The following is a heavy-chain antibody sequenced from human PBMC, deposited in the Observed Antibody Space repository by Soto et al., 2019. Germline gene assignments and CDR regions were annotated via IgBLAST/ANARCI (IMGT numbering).Heavy chain of an antibody. CDR3: ARDRSPYDFWSGDYYYGMDV. CDR2: IYHSGST. J-gene: IGHJ6*02. Sequence: PSETLSLTCAVSGYSISRGYYWGWIRQPPGKGLEWIGSIYHSGSTYYNPSLKSRVTISVDTSKNQFSLKLSSVTAADTAVYYCARDRSPYDFWSGDYYYGMDVWGQGTTVTVSS. D-gene: IGHD3-3*01. CDR1: GYSISRGYY. V-gene: IGHV4-38-2*02.